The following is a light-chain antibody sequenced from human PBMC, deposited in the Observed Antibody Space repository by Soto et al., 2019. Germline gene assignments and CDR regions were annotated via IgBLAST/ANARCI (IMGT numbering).Light chain of an antibody. Sequence: IQLTQSPSSLSASVGDRVTITCRASQDIYTYLVWYQQQPGTVPKLLIFAASTLQSGVPSRFSGSGSGTDFTLTISSLQPEDVATYYCQNYNGAPWTFGQGTKVEIK. CDR3: QNYNGAPWT. J-gene: IGKJ1*01. CDR2: AAS. V-gene: IGKV1-27*01. CDR1: QDIYTY.